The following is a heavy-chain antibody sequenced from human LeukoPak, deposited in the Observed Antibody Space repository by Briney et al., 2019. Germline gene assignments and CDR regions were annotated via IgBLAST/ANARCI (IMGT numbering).Heavy chain of an antibody. Sequence: SETLSLTCAVYGGSFSGYYWSWIRQPPGKGLERIGEINHSGSTNYNPSLKSRVTISVDTSKNQFSLKLSSVTAADTAVYYCARGKSYYDFWSGYSHFDYWGQGTLVTVSS. V-gene: IGHV4-34*01. J-gene: IGHJ4*02. CDR3: ARGKSYYDFWSGYSHFDY. CDR1: GGSFSGYY. CDR2: INHSGST. D-gene: IGHD3-3*01.